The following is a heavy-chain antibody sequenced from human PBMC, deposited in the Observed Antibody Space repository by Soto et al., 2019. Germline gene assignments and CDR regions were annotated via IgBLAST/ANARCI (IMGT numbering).Heavy chain of an antibody. CDR1: GFNFSNYG. V-gene: IGHV3-33*01. CDR3: ASASGATAS. CDR2: IWYDGSNK. D-gene: IGHD3-10*01. Sequence: QVQLVESGGGVVHPGRSLRLSCAASGFNFSNYGMQWVRQAPGKGLEWGAHIWYDGSNKYYADSVKGRFTISRDNSKNTLYLQMDSLRPDDTAVYYCASASGATASWGQGTLVTV. J-gene: IGHJ5*02.